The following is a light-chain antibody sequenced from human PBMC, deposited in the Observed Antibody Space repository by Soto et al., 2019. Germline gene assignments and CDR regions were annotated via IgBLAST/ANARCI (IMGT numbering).Light chain of an antibody. CDR1: SSDVGSDNL. CDR2: EGS. V-gene: IGLV2-23*01. CDR3: CSYAGSSTAI. Sequence: QSVLTQPAAVSGSPGQSITISCTGTSSDVGSDNLVSWYQQHPGKSPKLMIYEGSKRPSGVSNSFSGSKSGNTASLTISGLQAEDEAAYYCCSYAGSSTAIFGGGTNLTVL. J-gene: IGLJ2*01.